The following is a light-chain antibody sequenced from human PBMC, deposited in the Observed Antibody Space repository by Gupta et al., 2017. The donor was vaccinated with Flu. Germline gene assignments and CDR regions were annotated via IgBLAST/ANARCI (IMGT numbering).Light chain of an antibody. CDR2: AAS. CDR3: QQSERTPWT. J-gene: IGKJ1*01. Sequence: DIQMTQSPSSLSASVGDRVTITCRASQSISSYLNWYQQKPGKAPKLLIYAASSLQSGVPSRFSGSGSGTDFTLNISSLQPEDFATYYCQQSERTPWTFGQGTKVEIK. V-gene: IGKV1-39*01. CDR1: QSISSY.